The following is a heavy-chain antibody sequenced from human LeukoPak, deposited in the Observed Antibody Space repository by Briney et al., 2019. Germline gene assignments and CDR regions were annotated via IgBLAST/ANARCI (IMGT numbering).Heavy chain of an antibody. V-gene: IGHV4-61*02. Sequence: SETLSLTCSVSGGSISSGSYYWNWIRQPAGKGLEWIGRIYSSGSTNYNPSLKSRVTVSGDTSKNQFSLKLNSVTAADTAVYYCARSYYYDTSGSKDAFDIWGQGTMVTVSS. D-gene: IGHD3-22*01. J-gene: IGHJ3*02. CDR2: IYSSGST. CDR1: GGSISSGSYY. CDR3: ARSYYYDTSGSKDAFDI.